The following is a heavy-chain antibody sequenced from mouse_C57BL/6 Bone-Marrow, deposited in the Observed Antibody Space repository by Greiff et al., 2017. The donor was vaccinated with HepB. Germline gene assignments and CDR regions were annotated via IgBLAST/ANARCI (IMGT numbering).Heavy chain of an antibody. CDR2: LDPSDSYT. J-gene: IGHJ1*03. CDR3: ARGDYYGSSYYWYFDV. V-gene: IGHV1-50*01. CDR1: GSTFPGSW. D-gene: IGHD1-1*01. Sequence: QVQLQQPGAELVKPGASVKLSCKASGSTFPGSWMQGVKRRPGRGLGWNGKLDPSDSYTTYNQKFKGKATLTVDTSSSTAYMQLSSLTSEDSAVYYCARGDYYGSSYYWYFDVWGTGTTVTVSS.